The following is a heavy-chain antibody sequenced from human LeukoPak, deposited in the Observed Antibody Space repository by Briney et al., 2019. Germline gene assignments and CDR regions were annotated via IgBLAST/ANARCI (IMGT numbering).Heavy chain of an antibody. Sequence: QTGGSLRLSCAASGFTFSNYAMSWVRQAPGKELEWVSAISGSGDNTYYAASVKGRFTASRDNSESTLYLQMNSLRAEDAALYYCAKGQVGATWSYYYCGMDVWGQGTTVTVSS. J-gene: IGHJ6*02. CDR2: ISGSGDNT. D-gene: IGHD1-26*01. CDR1: GFTFSNYA. V-gene: IGHV3-23*01. CDR3: AKGQVGATWSYYYCGMDV.